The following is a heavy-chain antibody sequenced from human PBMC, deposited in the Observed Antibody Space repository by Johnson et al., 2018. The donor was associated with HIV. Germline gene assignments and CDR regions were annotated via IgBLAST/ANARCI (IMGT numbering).Heavy chain of an antibody. CDR1: GFTFSSYA. CDR3: ARDDLDNSGHLMAFDM. Sequence: QEQLVESGGGVVQPGRSLRLSCAASGFTFSSYAMHWVRQAPGKGLEWVAVISYDGSNKYYADSVKGRFTISRDNSKNTLYLQMKRLRVEDTAVYYCARDDLDNSGHLMAFDMWGQGTMVTVSS. CDR2: ISYDGSNK. D-gene: IGHD1-26*01. J-gene: IGHJ3*02. V-gene: IGHV3-30*14.